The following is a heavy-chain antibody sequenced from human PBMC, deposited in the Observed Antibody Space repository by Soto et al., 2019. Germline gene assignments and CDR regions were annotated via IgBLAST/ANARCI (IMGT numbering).Heavy chain of an antibody. J-gene: IGHJ4*02. CDR3: VRDLREDGCSSSSCFYFDY. CDR1: GFSFSTYG. CDR2: IWDDGTNK. V-gene: IGHV3-33*01. Sequence: QVQLVESGGGVVQPGRSLRLSCAASGFSFSTYGMHWVRQAPGKGLEWVAVIWDDGTNKYYADSVKGRFTISRNNSKNTLYLQIKSLRAEDTAVYYCVRDLREDGCSSSSCFYFDYWGQGTLVTVSS. D-gene: IGHD2-2*01.